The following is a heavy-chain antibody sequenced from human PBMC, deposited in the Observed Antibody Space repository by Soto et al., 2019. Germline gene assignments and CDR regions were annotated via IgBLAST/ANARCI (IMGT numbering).Heavy chain of an antibody. CDR2: ISGNGATT. CDR1: GFSFTFYA. J-gene: IGHJ5*02. D-gene: IGHD2-8*01. V-gene: IGHV3-23*01. Sequence: EVQLLQSGGGLVQPGGSLRLSCEASGFSFTFYAMSWVRQAPGKGLVWVSAISGNGATTFYADSMKGRFTISRDNSRDTLYLQMNRLRAEDTAVYFCAREQCSPLDRYCADGGVDWVDPWGRGTLVTVSS. CDR3: AREQCSPLDRYCADGGVDWVDP.